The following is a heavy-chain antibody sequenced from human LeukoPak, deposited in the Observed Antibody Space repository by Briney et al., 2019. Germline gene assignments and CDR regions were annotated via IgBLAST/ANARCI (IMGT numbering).Heavy chain of an antibody. V-gene: IGHV1-18*01. D-gene: IGHD3-22*01. CDR3: ASLHYYDSSGYYPFDY. J-gene: IGHJ4*02. CDR2: ISAYNGNT. CDR1: GYTFTSYG. Sequence: ASVKVSCKASGYTFTSYGISWVRQAPGQGLEWMGWISAYNGNTNYAQKLQGRVTMTTDTSTSTAYMELSRLRSDDTAVYYCASLHYYDSSGYYPFDYWGQGTLVTVSS.